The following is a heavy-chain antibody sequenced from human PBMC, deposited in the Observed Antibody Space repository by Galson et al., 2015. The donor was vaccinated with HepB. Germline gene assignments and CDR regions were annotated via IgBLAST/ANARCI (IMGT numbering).Heavy chain of an antibody. D-gene: IGHD3-22*01. J-gene: IGHJ4*02. CDR1: GFTVSSNY. CDR2: IYSGGST. V-gene: IGHV3-66*01. CDR3: ARDLVHDFDSSGYLH. Sequence: SLRLSCAASGFTVSSNYMSWVRQAPGKGLEWVSVIYSGGSTDYADSVKGRFTISRDNSKNTLYLQMNSLRVEDTAIYYCARDLVHDFDSSGYLHWGQGTLVTVSS.